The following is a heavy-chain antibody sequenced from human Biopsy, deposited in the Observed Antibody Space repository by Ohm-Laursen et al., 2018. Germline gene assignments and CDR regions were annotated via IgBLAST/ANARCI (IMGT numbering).Heavy chain of an antibody. J-gene: IGHJ4*02. D-gene: IGHD6-19*01. CDR3: ARNTGWYGDLYYFDY. CDR1: GYSFTSYY. Sequence: SVKVSCNVSGYSFTSYYTHWVRQAPGQGLEWMGMINPSGSTTSYPQIFQGRVTMTRDTSKSTVYMELSSLRSADTAVYFCARNTGWYGDLYYFDYWGQGTLVTVSS. V-gene: IGHV1-46*01. CDR2: INPSGSTT.